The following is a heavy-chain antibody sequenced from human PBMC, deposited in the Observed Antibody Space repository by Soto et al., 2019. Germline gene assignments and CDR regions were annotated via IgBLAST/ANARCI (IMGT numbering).Heavy chain of an antibody. CDR3: ARDIQGYSYGSQKYYGMDV. CDR1: GGSVSSGSYY. Sequence: PSETLSLTCTVSGGSVSSGSYYWSWIRQPPGKGLEWIGYIYYSGSTNYNPSLKSRVTISVDTSKNQFSLKLSSVTAADTAVYYCARDIQGYSYGSQKYYGMDVWGQGTTVTVSS. CDR2: IYYSGST. J-gene: IGHJ6*02. V-gene: IGHV4-61*01. D-gene: IGHD5-18*01.